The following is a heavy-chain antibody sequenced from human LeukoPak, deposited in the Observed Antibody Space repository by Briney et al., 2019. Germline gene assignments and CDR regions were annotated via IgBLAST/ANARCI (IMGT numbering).Heavy chain of an antibody. D-gene: IGHD1-26*01. CDR1: GYTFTSYD. J-gene: IGHJ4*02. CDR3: ARGPTSREAGEAY. CDR2: MNPNSGNT. V-gene: IGHV1-8*01. Sequence: DSVKVSCTASGYTFTSYDINWVRQANGQGLEWMGWMNPNSGNTGYAQKFQGRVTMTRNTSISTAYMELSSLRSEDTAGYYCARGPTSREAGEAYWGQGTLVTVSS.